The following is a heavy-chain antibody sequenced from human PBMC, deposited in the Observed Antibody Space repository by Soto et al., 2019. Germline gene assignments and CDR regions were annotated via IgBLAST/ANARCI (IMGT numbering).Heavy chain of an antibody. J-gene: IGHJ5*02. V-gene: IGHV1-24*01. CDR1: GDSLTDLS. D-gene: IGHD1-26*01. Sequence: QVPLVQSGAEVKRPGASVKVSCKVSGDSLTDLSIHWVRQAPGKGLEYMGGFDPEDGEAMYAQNFQGRVTMTEDTSTDTSFMQLTSLTSDDTAVYYCAVAYSGTYYAYLDPWGQGTLVTVSA. CDR3: AVAYSGTYYAYLDP. CDR2: FDPEDGEA.